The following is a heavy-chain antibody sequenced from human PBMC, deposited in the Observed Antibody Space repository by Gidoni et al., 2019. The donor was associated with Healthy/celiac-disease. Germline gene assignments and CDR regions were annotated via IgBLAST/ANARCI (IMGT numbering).Heavy chain of an antibody. V-gene: IGHV5-10-1*01. J-gene: IGHJ6*02. CDR3: ARAGHYYYYGNDV. Sequence: EVQLVQSGAEVKTPGEYLRISGKVSGYSFTSYWISWGRQMPGKGLEWMGRIDAGDSYTNYSPSFQGTVTITANKSISTAYLQWSSLKDSDTAMYYCARAGHYYYYGNDVWGQGTTVTVSS. D-gene: IGHD6-13*01. CDR2: IDAGDSYT. CDR1: GYSFTSYW.